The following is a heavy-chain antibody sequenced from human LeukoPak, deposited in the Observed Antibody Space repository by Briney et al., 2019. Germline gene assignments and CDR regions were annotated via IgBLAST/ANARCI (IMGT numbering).Heavy chain of an antibody. CDR3: ARSSDYYDSSGYYPYYYYYYMDV. J-gene: IGHJ6*03. Sequence: SETLSLTCAVYGGSFSGYYWSWIRQPPGKGLEWIGEINHSGSTNYNPSLKSRVTISVDTSKNQFSLKLSSVTAADTAVYYCARSSDYYDSSGYYPYYYYYYMDVWGKGTTVTISS. CDR2: INHSGST. CDR1: GGSFSGYY. V-gene: IGHV4-34*01. D-gene: IGHD3-22*01.